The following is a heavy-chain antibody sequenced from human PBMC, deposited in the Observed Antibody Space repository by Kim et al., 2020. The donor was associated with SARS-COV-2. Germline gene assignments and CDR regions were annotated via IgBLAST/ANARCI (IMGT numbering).Heavy chain of an antibody. D-gene: IGHD5-18*01. CDR3: ARQVDTAMVREYYFDY. J-gene: IGHJ4*02. V-gene: IGHV5-51*01. Sequence: SFQGQVTISADKSISTAYLQWSSLKASDTAMYYCARQVDTAMVREYYFDYWGQGTLVTVSS.